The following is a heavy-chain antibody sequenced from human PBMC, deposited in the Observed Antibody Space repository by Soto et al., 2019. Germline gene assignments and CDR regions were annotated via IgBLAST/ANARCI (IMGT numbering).Heavy chain of an antibody. CDR3: AKDIDRGVTGVFDI. D-gene: IGHD3-10*01. J-gene: IGHJ3*02. CDR1: GFTFDDYA. CDR2: ISWNSGSI. Sequence: SLRLSCAASGFTFDDYAMPWVRPAPGKGLEWVSGISWNSGSIGYADSVKGRFTISRDNAKNSLYLKMNSLRAEDTAFYYCAKDIDRGVTGVFDIWGQGKMVTVSS. V-gene: IGHV3-9*01.